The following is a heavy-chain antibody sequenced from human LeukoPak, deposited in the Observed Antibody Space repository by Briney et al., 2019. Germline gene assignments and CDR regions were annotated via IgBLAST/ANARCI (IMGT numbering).Heavy chain of an antibody. J-gene: IGHJ4*02. V-gene: IGHV3-23*01. D-gene: IGHD3-10*01. Sequence: PGGSLRLSCAASGFTFSSYAMSWVRQAPGKGLEWVSAINGSGGSTYYADSVKGRFTISRDNSKNTLYLQMNSLRAEDTAVYYCAKGASYYYGSGSYYKYYFDYWGQGTLVTVSS. CDR1: GFTFSSYA. CDR2: INGSGGST. CDR3: AKGASYYYGSGSYYKYYFDY.